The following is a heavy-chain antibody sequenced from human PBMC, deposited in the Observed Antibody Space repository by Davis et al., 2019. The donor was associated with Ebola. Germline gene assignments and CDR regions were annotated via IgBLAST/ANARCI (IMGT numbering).Heavy chain of an antibody. CDR3: ARDWYLNTSVRRGPWRKTDYNFYALDV. J-gene: IGHJ6*02. Sequence: MPSETLSLTCTVSGGSISSSSYYWSWIRQPPGKGLEWIGYIYYSGSTNYNPSLKSRVTISVDTSKTQFSLRLNSVTAADTAVYYCARDWYLNTSVRRGPWRKTDYNFYALDVWGQGTTVTVSS. CDR1: GGSISSSSYY. CDR2: IYYSGST. D-gene: IGHD4-23*01. V-gene: IGHV4-61*01.